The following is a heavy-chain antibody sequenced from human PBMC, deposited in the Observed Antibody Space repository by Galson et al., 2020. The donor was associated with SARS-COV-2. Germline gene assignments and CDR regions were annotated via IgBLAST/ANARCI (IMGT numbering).Heavy chain of an antibody. CDR3: AKSWNYAGPFDI. CDR2: ISHTGNTI. Sequence: GESLKISCAASGFIFSDYYMSWIRQAPGKGLEWLSYISHTGNTIYSAESVRGRFTISRDNAQNSLYLQMVRLRADDTAVYYCAKSWNYAGPFDIWGQGTLVTVSS. J-gene: IGHJ3*02. CDR1: GFIFSDYY. V-gene: IGHV3-11*01. D-gene: IGHD1-7*01.